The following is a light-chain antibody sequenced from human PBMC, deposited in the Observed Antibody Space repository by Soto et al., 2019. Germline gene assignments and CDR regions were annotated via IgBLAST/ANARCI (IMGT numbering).Light chain of an antibody. CDR2: EAS. J-gene: IGKJ2*01. V-gene: IGKV1-5*01. CDR3: QQYDSHRGS. Sequence: DIQMTQSPSILSASVGDRVTITCRASQSVSTWMAWYQQKPGKAPNLLIFEASTLQRGVPSRFSGSGSGTEFTLIISGLQPDDFATYYCQQYDSHRGSFGQGTKLVMK. CDR1: QSVSTW.